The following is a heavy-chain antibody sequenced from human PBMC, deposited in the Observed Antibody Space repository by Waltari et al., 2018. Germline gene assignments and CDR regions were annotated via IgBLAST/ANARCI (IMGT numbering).Heavy chain of an antibody. CDR2: IYPGDSDT. D-gene: IGHD3-22*01. V-gene: IGHV5-51*01. J-gene: IGHJ4*02. CDR3: ARPSSDYFYY. Sequence: EVQLVQYGAAVQKPGESLKISCKGSGYSFTSSWIGWVRQMTGKGLEWIGIIYPGDSDTRYSPSFQGQVTISADKSISTAYLQWSSLKASDAAMYYCARPSSDYFYYWGQGTLVTVSS. CDR1: GYSFTSSW.